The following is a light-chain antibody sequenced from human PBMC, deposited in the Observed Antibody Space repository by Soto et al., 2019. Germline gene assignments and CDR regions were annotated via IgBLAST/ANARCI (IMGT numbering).Light chain of an antibody. Sequence: DVVMTQTPLSLSVAPGQPASISCKSSQSLLHITGETFLFWYLQKPGQSPQLLIYEVSTRVSGVPDRFSGSGSGTDFTLEISRVETDDVGIYYCMQRTQLPPTFGQGTRLWIE. V-gene: IGKV2D-29*02. CDR1: QSLLHITGETF. CDR2: EVS. CDR3: MQRTQLPPT. J-gene: IGKJ5*01.